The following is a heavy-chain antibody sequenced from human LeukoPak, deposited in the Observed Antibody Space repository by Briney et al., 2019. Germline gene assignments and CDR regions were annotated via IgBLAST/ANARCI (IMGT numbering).Heavy chain of an antibody. J-gene: IGHJ4*02. CDR1: GYSITSVYW. V-gene: IGHV4-38-2*01. CDR3: ARVGGYDSTGHYSVDY. D-gene: IGHD3-22*01. Sequence: SETLSLTCALSGYSITSVYWWGWIRQTPGRGLEWIGSLHHSGSTSYNPSLKSRVTISVDTSKNQFSLRLSSVTAADTAVYYCARVGGYDSTGHYSVDYWGQGTLVTVSS. CDR2: LHHSGST.